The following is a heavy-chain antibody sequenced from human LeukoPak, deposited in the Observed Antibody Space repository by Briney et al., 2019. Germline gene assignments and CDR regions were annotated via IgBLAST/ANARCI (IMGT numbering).Heavy chain of an antibody. CDR1: GFTFSSYE. CDR3: ERAYGDYGWLEP. CDR2: ISSSGSTI. J-gene: IGHJ5*02. V-gene: IGHV3-48*03. Sequence: PGGSLRLSCAASGFTFSSYEMNWVRQAPGKGLEWVSCISSSGSTIYYADSVKGRFTISRDNAKNSLYLQMNRLRAEDTAVYYCERAYGDYGWLEPWGQGTLDTVSS. D-gene: IGHD4-17*01.